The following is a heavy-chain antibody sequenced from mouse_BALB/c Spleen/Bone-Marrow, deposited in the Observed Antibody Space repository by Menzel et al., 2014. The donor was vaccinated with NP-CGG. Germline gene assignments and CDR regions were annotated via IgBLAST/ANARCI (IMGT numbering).Heavy chain of an antibody. V-gene: IGHV4-1*02. CDR1: GFDFSRYW. Sequence: EVKLMESGGGLVQPGGSLKLSCAASGFDFSRYWMSWVRQAPGEGLEWIGEINPDSSTINYTPTLKDKFIISRDNAKNTLYLQMSKVRSEDTALYYCARQGYYGKGDYWGQGTTLTVSS. J-gene: IGHJ2*01. D-gene: IGHD2-1*01. CDR3: ARQGYYGKGDY. CDR2: INPDSSTI.